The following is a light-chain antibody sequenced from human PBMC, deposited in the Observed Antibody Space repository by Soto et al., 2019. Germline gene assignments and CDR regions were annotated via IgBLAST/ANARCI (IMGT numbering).Light chain of an antibody. V-gene: IGLV1-40*01. J-gene: IGLJ3*02. CDR1: SSNLGAGYD. CDR2: GNR. Sequence: QSALTQPPSVSGAPGQRVTLSCTGNSSNLGAGYDVHWYQQLPGAAPKLVIFGNRNRPSGVPERFSGSKSGTSASLAITGLQAEDEANYYCQAYDYSLTASVFGGGTKLTVL. CDR3: QAYDYSLTASV.